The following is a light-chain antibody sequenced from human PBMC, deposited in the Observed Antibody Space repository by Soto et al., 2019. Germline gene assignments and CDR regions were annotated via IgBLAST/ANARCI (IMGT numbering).Light chain of an antibody. J-gene: IGLJ2*01. V-gene: IGLV2-14*01. CDR2: KVD. CDR3: CSFTSSATVV. CDR1: SSDVGYYNF. Sequence: QSALTQPASVSGSPGQSITISCTGSSSDVGYYNFVSWYQQHPGKAPKLMIYKVDNRPSGISHRFSGSRSGNTASLTISGLQAEDEAVYYCCSFTSSATVVFGGGTKLTVL.